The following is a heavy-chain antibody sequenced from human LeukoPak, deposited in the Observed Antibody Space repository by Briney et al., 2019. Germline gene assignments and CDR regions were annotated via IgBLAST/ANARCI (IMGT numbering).Heavy chain of an antibody. V-gene: IGHV4-39*01. CDR1: GGSIGSSSYY. Sequence: SETLSLTCTVSGGSIGSSSYYWGWIRQPPGKGLEWIGSIYYSGSTNYNPSLKSRVTISEDTSKSQFSLNLTSVTAADTAVYYCARRGYCSSTTCYAGGGFDYWGQGTLVTVSS. CDR3: ARRGYCSSTTCYAGGGFDY. CDR2: IYYSGST. J-gene: IGHJ4*02. D-gene: IGHD2-2*01.